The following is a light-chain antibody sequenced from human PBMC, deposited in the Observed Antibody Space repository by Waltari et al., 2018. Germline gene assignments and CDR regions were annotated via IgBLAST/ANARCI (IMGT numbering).Light chain of an antibody. CDR3: QQSYTTPVFT. Sequence: DIQMTQSPSSLSASVGDRVAITCRASQSISRYLNWYQQKPGKAPKLLIYAASSLQSGVPSRCSGSGSGTDFTLTISSLQPEDFATYYCQQSYTTPVFTFGQGTKLEIK. CDR2: AAS. J-gene: IGKJ2*01. CDR1: QSISRY. V-gene: IGKV1-39*01.